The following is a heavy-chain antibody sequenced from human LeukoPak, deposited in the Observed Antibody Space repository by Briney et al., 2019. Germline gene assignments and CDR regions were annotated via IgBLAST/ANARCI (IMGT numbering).Heavy chain of an antibody. CDR1: GDSVSSNSAA. CDR3: AGDSSARPLEY. Sequence: SQTLSLTCAISGDSVSSNSAAWYWIRQSPSRGLEWLGRTYYKSKWYNDYAVSVKSLITINPDTSKNQFSLHLNSVTPEDTAVYYCAGDSSARPLEYWGQGTLVTVSS. CDR2: TYYKSKWYN. D-gene: IGHD6-6*01. J-gene: IGHJ4*02. V-gene: IGHV6-1*01.